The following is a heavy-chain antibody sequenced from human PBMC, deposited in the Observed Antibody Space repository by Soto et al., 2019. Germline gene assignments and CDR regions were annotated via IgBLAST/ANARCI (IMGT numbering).Heavy chain of an antibody. J-gene: IGHJ6*02. CDR2: IYYSGST. CDR3: ASDLGYCSGGSCAPHYGMDV. CDR1: GGSISSGGYY. V-gene: IGHV4-31*03. Sequence: SETLPLTITVSGGSISSGGYYWSWIRQHPWKGLEWIGYIYYSGSTYYDPALKSRVTISVDTSKNQFSLKLSSVTAADTAVYYCASDLGYCSGGSCAPHYGMDVWGQGTTVTVSS. D-gene: IGHD2-15*01.